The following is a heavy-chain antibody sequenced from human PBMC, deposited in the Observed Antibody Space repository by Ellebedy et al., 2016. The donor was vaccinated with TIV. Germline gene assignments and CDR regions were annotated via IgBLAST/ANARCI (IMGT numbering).Heavy chain of an antibody. Sequence: GESLKISXAASGFTFSSYTLSWVRQAPGKGLEWVSAISATGTYYADSVKGRFTISRDNSRNTLFLQMNSLRAEDTAVYYCAKDQAIDDSSAGGDYWGQGTLVTVSS. J-gene: IGHJ4*02. V-gene: IGHV3-23*01. CDR2: ISATGT. CDR3: AKDQAIDDSSAGGDY. CDR1: GFTFSSYT. D-gene: IGHD3-22*01.